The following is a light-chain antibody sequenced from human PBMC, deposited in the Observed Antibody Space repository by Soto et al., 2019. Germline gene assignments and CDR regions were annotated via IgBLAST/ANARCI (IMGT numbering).Light chain of an antibody. CDR2: GVS. CDR1: QSVSSSY. J-gene: IGKJ3*01. CDR3: QQYCSSLLFT. V-gene: IGKV3-20*01. Sequence: EIVLTQSPGTLSLSPGERATLSCRASQSVSSSYLAWYQQQPGQAPRLLIYGVSFRATGIPDRFSSSGSGTDFSLTISRLEPDDFAVYYCQQYCSSLLFTFGPGTKVDIK.